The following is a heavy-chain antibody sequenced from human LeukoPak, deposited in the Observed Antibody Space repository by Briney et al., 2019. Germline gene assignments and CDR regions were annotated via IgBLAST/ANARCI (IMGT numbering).Heavy chain of an antibody. Sequence: GGSLRLSCAASGFTFSDYSMTWVRQAPGKGLEWVSTVTSSGGSTYYADSVKGRFTNSRDNSKNTLNLQMNSLRAENTAVYYCARHSSSSGSPFDYWGQGTLVTVSS. CDR1: GFTFSDYS. D-gene: IGHD6-6*01. J-gene: IGHJ4*02. CDR2: VTSSGGST. V-gene: IGHV3-23*01. CDR3: ARHSSSSGSPFDY.